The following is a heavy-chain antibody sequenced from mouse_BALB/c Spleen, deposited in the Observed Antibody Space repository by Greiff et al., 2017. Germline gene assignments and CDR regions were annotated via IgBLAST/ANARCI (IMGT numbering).Heavy chain of an antibody. CDR2: ISSGGSYT. CDR3: AREVQGYFDY. CDR1: GFTFSSYA. V-gene: IGHV5-9-1*01. J-gene: IGHJ2*01. D-gene: IGHD2-14*01. Sequence: EVMLVESGGGLVKPGGSLKLSCAASGFTFSSYAMSWVRQTPEKRLEWVATISSGGSYTYYPDSVKGRFTISRDNAKNTLYLQMSSLRSEDTAMYYCAREVQGYFDYWGQGTTLTVSS.